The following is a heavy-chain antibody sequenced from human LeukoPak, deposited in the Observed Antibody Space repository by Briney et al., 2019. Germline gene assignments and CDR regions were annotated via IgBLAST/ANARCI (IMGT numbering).Heavy chain of an antibody. CDR3: AKDRSSSVFDY. Sequence: GGSLRLSRAASGFTFSRYAMRWVRQAPGRGREWVSAIRCSGCSTYYAGSVKGRLTIYRDNSKNTLYLQMNSLGDEDTAVYYCAKDRSSSVFDYWGQGTLVTVSS. D-gene: IGHD6-6*01. V-gene: IGHV3-23*01. J-gene: IGHJ4*02. CDR1: GFTFSRYA. CDR2: IRCSGCST.